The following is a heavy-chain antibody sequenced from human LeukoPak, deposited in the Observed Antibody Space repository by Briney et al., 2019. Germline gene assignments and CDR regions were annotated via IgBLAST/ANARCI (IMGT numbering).Heavy chain of an antibody. CDR3: ARSHCGSRTSCYALGY. J-gene: IGHJ4*02. D-gene: IGHD2-2*01. CDR1: GYTFTSYY. Sequence: ASVKVSCKASGYTFTSYYMQWVRQAPGQGLEWMGIINPSGGSTSYAQKFQGRVTMTRDTSTSTVYMELSSLRSEDTAVYYCARSHCGSRTSCYALGYWGQGTLVTVSS. CDR2: INPSGGST. V-gene: IGHV1-46*01.